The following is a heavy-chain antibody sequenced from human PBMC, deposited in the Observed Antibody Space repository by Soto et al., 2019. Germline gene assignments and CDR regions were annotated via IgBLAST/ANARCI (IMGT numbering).Heavy chain of an antibody. D-gene: IGHD6-19*01. V-gene: IGHV3-30*18. CDR3: AKDRLAVAGLFDY. CDR2: ISYDGSNK. CDR1: GFTFSRNG. Sequence: QVQLVESGGGVVQPGRSLRLSCAASGFTFSRNGMHWVRQAPGKGLEWVAVISYDGSNKYYADSVKGRFTISRNNSKNPLYLHMNSLRVEDTAVYYCAKDRLAVAGLFDYWGQGTLVTVSS. J-gene: IGHJ4*02.